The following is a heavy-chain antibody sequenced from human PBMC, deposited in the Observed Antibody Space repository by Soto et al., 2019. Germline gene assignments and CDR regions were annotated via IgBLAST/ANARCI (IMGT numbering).Heavy chain of an antibody. CDR1: GGSISNYY. D-gene: IGHD3-10*01. J-gene: IGHJ6*02. CDR2: FYISGTP. V-gene: IGHV4-4*07. CDR3: ARDTGYYGSMDV. Sequence: PSETLSLTCTVSGGSISNYYWSWVRQPAGKGLEWIGRFYISGTPNYNPSLKSRVTMSLDTSKNQFSLHLTSVTAADTAVYFCARDTGYYGSMDVWGPGTTVTVSS.